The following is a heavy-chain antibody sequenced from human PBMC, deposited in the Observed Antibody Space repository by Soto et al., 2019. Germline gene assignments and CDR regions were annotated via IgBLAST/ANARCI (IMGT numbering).Heavy chain of an antibody. J-gene: IGHJ4*02. V-gene: IGHV4-39*01. Sequence: SETLSLTCAVSGDSMSSSDYYWGWIRQPPGKGLEWIGSIYYSGSTYYNPSLQSRVAISVDTSKNQFSLKLKSVTAADTAIYYRARRTVNIRFFYRGLKPPCFTYWAQGAPVPV. CDR1: GDSMSSSDYY. D-gene: IGHD3-3*01. CDR2: IYYSGST. CDR3: ARRTVNIRFFYRGLKPPCFTY.